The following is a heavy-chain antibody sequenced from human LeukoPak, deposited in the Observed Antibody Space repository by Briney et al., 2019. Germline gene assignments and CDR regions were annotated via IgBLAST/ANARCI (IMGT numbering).Heavy chain of an antibody. D-gene: IGHD1-1*01. CDR1: GFTFSRHA. V-gene: IGHV3-23*01. Sequence: PGGSLRLSCAASGFTFSRHAMSWVRQAPGKGLEWVSAISANGGSTYYADSVKGRFTMSRDNSKNTLYLQMNSLRAEDTAVYYCAKDTTENPWGQGTLVTVSS. CDR3: AKDTTENP. CDR2: ISANGGST. J-gene: IGHJ5*02.